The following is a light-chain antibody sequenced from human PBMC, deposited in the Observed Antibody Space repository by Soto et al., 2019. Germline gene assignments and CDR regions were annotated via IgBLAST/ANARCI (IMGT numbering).Light chain of an antibody. CDR2: DAS. V-gene: IGKV3-11*01. CDR1: QSVSSY. Sequence: EIVLTQSPATLSLSPGERATLSCRASQSVSSYLAWYQQKPGQAPRLLIYDASNRATGIPARFSGSGSGTDFTLTISSLEPEDFAVYYFQQRSYWPTFGGGTKVDIK. J-gene: IGKJ4*01. CDR3: QQRSYWPT.